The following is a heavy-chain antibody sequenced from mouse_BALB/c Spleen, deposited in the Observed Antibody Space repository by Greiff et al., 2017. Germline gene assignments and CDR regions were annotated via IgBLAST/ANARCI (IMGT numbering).Heavy chain of an antibody. CDR2: ILPGSGST. V-gene: IGHV1-9*01. CDR3: ARGEGYRYDEFAY. D-gene: IGHD2-14*01. CDR1: GYTFSSYW. Sequence: VQLVESGAELMKPGASVKISCKATGYTFSSYWIEWVKQRPGHGLEWIGEILPGSGSTNYNEKFKGKATFTADTSSNTAYMQLSSLTSEDSAVYYCARGEGYRYDEFAYWGQGTLVTVSA. J-gene: IGHJ3*01.